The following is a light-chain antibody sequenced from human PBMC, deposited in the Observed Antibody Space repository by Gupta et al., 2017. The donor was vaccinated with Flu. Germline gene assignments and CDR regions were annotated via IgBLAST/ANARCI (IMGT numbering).Light chain of an antibody. J-gene: IGLJ3*02. CDR1: SSNVGIND. CDR3: AVWDDRLKGL. V-gene: IGLV1-44*01. Sequence: QSALTQPPSVSATPGPRVTIPCSGSSSNVGINDVFWYQQLPGAAPKLLIFDNTQRPSGVPDRFSGSKSGASASLDISGLQPEDEADYYCAVWDDRLKGLFGGGTKLTVL. CDR2: DNT.